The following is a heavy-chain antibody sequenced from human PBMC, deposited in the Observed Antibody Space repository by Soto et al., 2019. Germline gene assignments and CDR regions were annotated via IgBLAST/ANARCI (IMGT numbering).Heavy chain of an antibody. Sequence: PGGSLRLSGAASGFSFSSHCIHWVRQAPCKGLEWVAVVTFDGIHQYYADSVKGRFTISRDNSRNMVYLQMNSLREDDTAIYFCARSAIPHYRGPFDLWGQGTQVAGSS. D-gene: IGHD2-2*02. CDR3: ARSAIPHYRGPFDL. CDR2: VTFDGIHQ. J-gene: IGHJ5*02. V-gene: IGHV3-30*03. CDR1: GFSFSSHC.